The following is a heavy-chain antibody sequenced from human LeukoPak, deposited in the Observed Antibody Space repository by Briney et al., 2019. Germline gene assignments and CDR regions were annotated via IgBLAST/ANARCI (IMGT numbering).Heavy chain of an antibody. CDR3: ARGPRRGSSIEFGFSD. V-gene: IGHV3-13*01. CDR2: IGTAGDT. J-gene: IGHJ4*02. Sequence: GGSLRLSCAASGFTFSSYDMHWVRQATGKGLEWVSAIGTAGDTYYPGSVKGRFTISRENAKNSLYLQMNSLRAGDTAVYYCARGPRRGSSIEFGFSDWGQGTLVTVSS. CDR1: GFTFSSYD. D-gene: IGHD2-15*01.